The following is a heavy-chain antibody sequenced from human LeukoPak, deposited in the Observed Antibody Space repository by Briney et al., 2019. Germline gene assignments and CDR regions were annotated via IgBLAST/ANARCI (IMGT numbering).Heavy chain of an antibody. CDR2: IIPIFGTA. D-gene: IGHD1-26*01. J-gene: IGHJ4*02. CDR1: GGTFSSYA. V-gene: IGHV1-69*13. CDR3: ASLVGATTDFDY. Sequence: ASVKVSCKASGGTFSSYAISWVRQAPGQGLEWMGGIIPIFGTANYAQKFQGRVTITADESTSTAYMELSGLRSEDTAVYYCASLVGATTDFDYWGQGTLVTVSS.